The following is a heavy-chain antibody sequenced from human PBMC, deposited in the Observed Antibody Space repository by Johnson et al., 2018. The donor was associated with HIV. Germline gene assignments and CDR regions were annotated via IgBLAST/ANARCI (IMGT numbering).Heavy chain of an antibody. CDR2: ISSDGSNK. J-gene: IGHJ3*02. V-gene: IGHV3-30*04. D-gene: IGHD3-22*01. Sequence: QVQLVESGGGLVQPGGSLRLSCAASGFTFSSYAMHWVRQAPGKGLEWVAVISSDGSNKYYADSVKGRFTISRDNSKNPRYLQMNSLRAEDTALYSCARGVRDSSGYPFAFDIWGQGTMVSVSS. CDR3: ARGVRDSSGYPFAFDI. CDR1: GFTFSSYA.